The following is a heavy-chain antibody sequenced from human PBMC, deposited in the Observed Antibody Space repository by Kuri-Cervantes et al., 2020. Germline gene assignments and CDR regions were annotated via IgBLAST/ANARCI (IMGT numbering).Heavy chain of an antibody. CDR2: IYYSGST. D-gene: IGHD3-9*01. V-gene: IGHV4-61*01. CDR1: GASVSSGSYY. J-gene: IGHJ6*02. Sequence: LRLSCTVSGASVSSGSYYWSWIRQPPGKGLEWIGYIYYSGSTNYNPSLKSRVTISVDTSKNQFSLKLSSVTAADTAVYYCARTRYDILTGYFYYYYGMDVWGQGTTVTVSS. CDR3: ARTRYDILTGYFYYYYGMDV.